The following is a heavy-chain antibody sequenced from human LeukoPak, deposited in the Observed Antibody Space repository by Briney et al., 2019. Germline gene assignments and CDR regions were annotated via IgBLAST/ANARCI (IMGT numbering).Heavy chain of an antibody. J-gene: IGHJ6*04. D-gene: IGHD2-2*01. V-gene: IGHV1-69*01. CDR3: ARADCSSTSCYLNPPSYYYGMDV. CDR2: IIPIFGTA. Sequence: ASAKVSCKASGGTFNSYAISWVRQAPGQGLEWMGGIIPIFGTANYTQKFQGRVTITADESTSTAYMELSSLRSEDTAVYYCARADCSSTSCYLNPPSYYYGMDVWGKGTTVTVSS. CDR1: GGTFNSYA.